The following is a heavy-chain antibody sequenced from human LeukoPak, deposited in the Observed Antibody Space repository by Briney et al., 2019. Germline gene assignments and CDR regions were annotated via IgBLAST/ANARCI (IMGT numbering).Heavy chain of an antibody. CDR1: GYTFTGYY. CDR3: ARVGPATENAFDI. CDR2: INPNSGGT. D-gene: IGHD2-15*01. V-gene: IGHV1-2*02. Sequence: ASVKVSCKASGYTFTGYYMRWVRQAPGQGLEWMGWINPNSGGTNYAQKFQGRVTMTRDTSISTAYMELSRLRSDDTAVYYCARVGPATENAFDIWGQGTMVTVSS. J-gene: IGHJ3*02.